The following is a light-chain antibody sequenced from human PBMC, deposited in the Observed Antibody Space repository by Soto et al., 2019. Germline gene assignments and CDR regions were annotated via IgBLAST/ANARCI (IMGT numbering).Light chain of an antibody. CDR1: QSVSSSY. V-gene: IGKV3-20*01. J-gene: IGKJ4*01. CDR2: GAS. Sequence: EIMLTQSPGTLSLSPGERATLSCRASQSVSSSYLAWYQQKPGQAPRLLIYGASSRATGIPDRFSGSGSGTDFTLTISRLEPEDFAVYYCQQYGSSPLTFGGRTKVDIK. CDR3: QQYGSSPLT.